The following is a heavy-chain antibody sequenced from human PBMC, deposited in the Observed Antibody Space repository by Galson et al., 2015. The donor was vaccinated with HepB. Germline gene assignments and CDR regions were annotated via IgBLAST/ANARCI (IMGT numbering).Heavy chain of an antibody. CDR3: TSNLHYLGYYYYYMDV. CDR2: IRSKANTYAT. CDR1: GFTFSGSA. V-gene: IGHV3-73*01. Sequence: LRLSCAASGFTFSGSAMHWVRQASGKGLEWVGRIRSKANTYATVYAASVKGRFTISRDDSKNTAYLQMNSLKTEDTAVYYCTSNLHYLGYYYYYMDVWGKGTTVTVSS. J-gene: IGHJ6*03. D-gene: IGHD2/OR15-2a*01.